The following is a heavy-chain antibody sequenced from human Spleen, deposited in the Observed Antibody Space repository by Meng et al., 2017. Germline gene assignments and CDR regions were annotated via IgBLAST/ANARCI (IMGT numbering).Heavy chain of an antibody. CDR2: IDSDASDI. CDR3: ARVGYYDSSNYYAYFQY. V-gene: IGHV3-74*01. J-gene: IGHJ1*01. Sequence: GESLKISCAASGFTLSTYWMHWVRQAPGKGLVWVSRIDSDASDITYADSVKGRFTISRDDAKNTLYLQMNSLRAEDTAVYYCARVGYYDSSNYYAYFQYWGQGTLVTVSS. CDR1: GFTLSTYW. D-gene: IGHD3-22*01.